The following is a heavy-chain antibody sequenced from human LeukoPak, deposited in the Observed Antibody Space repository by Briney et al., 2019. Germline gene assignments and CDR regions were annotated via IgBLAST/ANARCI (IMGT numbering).Heavy chain of an antibody. V-gene: IGHV3-64*01. Sequence: GGSLRLSCAASGFTFSSYAMHWVRQAPGKGLEYVSAISSNGGSTYYANSVKGRFTIPRDNSKNTLYLQMGSLRAEDMAVYYCARDLGGASDYWGQGTLVTVSS. J-gene: IGHJ4*02. CDR1: GFTFSSYA. CDR3: ARDLGGASDY. CDR2: ISSNGGST. D-gene: IGHD3-16*01.